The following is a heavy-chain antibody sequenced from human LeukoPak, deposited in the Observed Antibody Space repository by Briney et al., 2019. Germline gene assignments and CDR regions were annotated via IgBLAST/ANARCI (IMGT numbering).Heavy chain of an antibody. CDR1: GFTFSSYW. CDR2: IKQDGSEK. J-gene: IGHJ6*02. D-gene: IGHD3-22*01. V-gene: IGHV3-7*01. Sequence: PGGSLRLSCAASGFTFSSYWMSWVRQAPGKGLEWVANIKQDGSEKYYVDSVKGRFTISRDNAKNSLYLQMNSLRAEDTAVYYCARDPITMISYYYGMDVWGQGTTVTVSS. CDR3: ARDPITMISYYYGMDV.